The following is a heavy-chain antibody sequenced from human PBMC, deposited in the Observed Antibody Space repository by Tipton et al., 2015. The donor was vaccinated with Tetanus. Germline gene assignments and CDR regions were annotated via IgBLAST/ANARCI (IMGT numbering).Heavy chain of an antibody. CDR2: IDYSGST. Sequence: LRLSCTVSGDSVRSGSYYWSWIRQPPGKELEWIGYIDYSGSTNYNPSLKSRLIISADTSKNQLSLKLTSVTAADTAVYYCASMTPVDWYFDLWGRGTLVTVSS. V-gene: IGHV4-61*01. J-gene: IGHJ2*01. D-gene: IGHD4-23*01. CDR3: ASMTPVDWYFDL. CDR1: GDSVRSGSYY.